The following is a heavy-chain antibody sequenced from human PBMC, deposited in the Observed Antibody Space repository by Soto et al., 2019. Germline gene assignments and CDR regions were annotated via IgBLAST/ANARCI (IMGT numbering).Heavy chain of an antibody. J-gene: IGHJ4*02. CDR3: ARSYAHCSGGSCYSDYFDY. D-gene: IGHD2-15*01. V-gene: IGHV3-30-3*01. CDR1: GFTFSSYA. CDR2: ISYDGSNK. Sequence: QVQLVESGGGVVQPGRSLRLSCAASGFTFSSYAMHWVRQAPGKGLEWVAVISYDGSNKYYADSVKGRFTISRDNSKNXLXLQMNSLRAEDTAVYYCARSYAHCSGGSCYSDYFDYWGQGTLVTVSS.